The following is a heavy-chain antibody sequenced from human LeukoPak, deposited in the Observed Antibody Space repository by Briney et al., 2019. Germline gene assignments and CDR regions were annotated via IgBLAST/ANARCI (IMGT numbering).Heavy chain of an antibody. CDR1: GGTFSSYA. Sequence: GASVKVSCKASGGTFSSYAISWVRQAPGQGLEWMGRIDPNSGGTNYAQKFQGRVTMTRDTSITTAYMELNRLKSDDTAFYHCARDWAYGDYESGDYWGQGTLVTVSS. D-gene: IGHD4-17*01. CDR3: ARDWAYGDYESGDY. J-gene: IGHJ4*02. V-gene: IGHV1-2*02. CDR2: IDPNSGGT.